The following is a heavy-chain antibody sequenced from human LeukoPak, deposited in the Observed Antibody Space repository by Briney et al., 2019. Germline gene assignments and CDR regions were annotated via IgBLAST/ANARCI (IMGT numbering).Heavy chain of an antibody. J-gene: IGHJ4*02. V-gene: IGHV3-53*01. Sequence: GGSLRLSCAASGFTVSSNYMSWVRQAPEKGLEWVSVIYSVGTTYYADSVKGRFTISRDNSKNTLYLQMNSLRAEDTAVYYCARDQGGYGGTDYWGQGTLVTVSS. CDR3: ARDQGGYGGTDY. CDR1: GFTVSSNY. D-gene: IGHD5-18*01. CDR2: IYSVGTT.